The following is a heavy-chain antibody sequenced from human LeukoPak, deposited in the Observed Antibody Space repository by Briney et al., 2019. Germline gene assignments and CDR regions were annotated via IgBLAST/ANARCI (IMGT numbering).Heavy chain of an antibody. J-gene: IGHJ4*02. CDR3: AREDTAFDC. D-gene: IGHD5-18*01. CDR2: INAGNGNT. V-gene: IGHV1-3*01. CDR1: GYSFTSYA. Sequence: GASVKVSCKASGYSFTSYAMHWVRQAPGQRLERMGWINAGNGNTEYSQKFQGRVTITRDASASTAYMELSSLRSGDTAVYYCAREDTAFDCWGQGTLVTVSS.